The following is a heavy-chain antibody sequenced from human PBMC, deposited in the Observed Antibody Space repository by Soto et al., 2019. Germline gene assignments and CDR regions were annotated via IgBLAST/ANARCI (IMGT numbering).Heavy chain of an antibody. CDR1: GFTFNSHT. Sequence: PGGSLRLSCAASGFTFNSHTMNWVRQASGKGLEWVSSITSSRDMFYADSVKGRFTISRDNAKNSLYLQMNSLRAEDAAVYYCVKEVEGFDYWGQGTLVTVSS. D-gene: IGHD1-1*01. CDR2: ITSSRDM. J-gene: IGHJ4*02. V-gene: IGHV3-21*01. CDR3: VKEVEGFDY.